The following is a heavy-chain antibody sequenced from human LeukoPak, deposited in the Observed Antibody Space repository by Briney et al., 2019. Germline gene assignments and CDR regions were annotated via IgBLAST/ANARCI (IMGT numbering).Heavy chain of an antibody. Sequence: SETLSLTCTVSGYSLSSGYYWGWIRQPPGKGLQWIGSIFHSGNSYYNPSLKSRVTISVDTSKNKFSLKVNSVTAADTAVYYCARVGYNWNLWFDFWGQGTTVTVSS. CDR1: GYSLSSGYY. D-gene: IGHD1-7*01. V-gene: IGHV4-38-2*02. CDR3: ARVGYNWNLWFDF. J-gene: IGHJ3*01. CDR2: IFHSGNS.